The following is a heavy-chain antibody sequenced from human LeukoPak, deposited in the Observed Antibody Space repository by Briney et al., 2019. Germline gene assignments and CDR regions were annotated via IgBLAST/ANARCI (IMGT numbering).Heavy chain of an antibody. Sequence: GGSLRLSCAGSGFTFSNYGINWVRQAPGKGLEWVANIKQDGSEKYYVDSVKGRFTISRDNAKNSLYLQMNSLRAEDTAVYYCARTAFPFSLDAWGKGTTVTVSS. D-gene: IGHD2-21*01. CDR3: ARTAFPFSLDA. CDR1: GFTFSNYG. J-gene: IGHJ6*04. CDR2: IKQDGSEK. V-gene: IGHV3-7*01.